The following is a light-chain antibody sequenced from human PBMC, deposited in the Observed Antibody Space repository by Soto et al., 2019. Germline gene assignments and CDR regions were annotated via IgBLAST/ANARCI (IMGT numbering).Light chain of an antibody. CDR3: SSYTGGTTWV. CDR2: EVS. V-gene: IGLV2-14*01. J-gene: IGLJ3*02. CDR1: SNDVGGYNY. Sequence: QSVLTQPASVSGSPGQSITISCTGSSNDVGGYNYVSWYQQYPGKAPILMIYEVSNRPSGVSNRFSGSKSGDTASLTISGLQAEDEADYYCSSYTGGTTWVFGGGTKLTVL.